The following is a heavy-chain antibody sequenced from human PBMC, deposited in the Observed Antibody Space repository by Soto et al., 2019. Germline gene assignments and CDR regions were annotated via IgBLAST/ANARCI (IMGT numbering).Heavy chain of an antibody. CDR3: AREEVATIWNWLDP. D-gene: IGHD5-12*01. J-gene: IGHJ5*02. CDR2: ISYDGSNK. CDR1: GFTFSSYA. Sequence: QVQLVESGGGVVQPGRSLRLSCAASGFTFSSYAMHWVRQAPGKGLEWVAVISYDGSNKYYADSVKGRFTISRDNSKNALYLQMNSLRAEDTAVYYCAREEVATIWNWLDPWGQGTLVTVSS. V-gene: IGHV3-30-3*01.